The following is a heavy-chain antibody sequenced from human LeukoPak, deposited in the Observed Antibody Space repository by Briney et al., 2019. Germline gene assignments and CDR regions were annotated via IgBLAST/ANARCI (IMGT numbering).Heavy chain of an antibody. CDR2: IIPILGIA. Sequence: SVTVSCKASGGTFSSYAISWVRQAPGQGLEWMGRIIPILGIANYAQKFQGRVTITADKSTSTAYMELSSLRSEDTAVYYSARGSDVDTAMGLLARWGQGTLVTVSS. CDR1: GGTFSSYA. CDR3: ARGSDVDTAMGLLAR. J-gene: IGHJ4*02. V-gene: IGHV1-69*04. D-gene: IGHD5-18*01.